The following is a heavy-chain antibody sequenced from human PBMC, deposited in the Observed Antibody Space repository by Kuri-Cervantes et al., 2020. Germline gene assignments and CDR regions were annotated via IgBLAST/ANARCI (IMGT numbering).Heavy chain of an antibody. V-gene: IGHV4-59*08. J-gene: IGHJ4*02. CDR2: IYYSGST. D-gene: IGHD6-19*01. CDR1: GGSMSSYY. Sequence: SETLSLTCTVSGGSMSSYYWSWIRQPPGKGLEWIGYIYYSGSTNYNPSLKSRVTISVDTSKNQFSLKLSSVTAADTAVYYCASLGIAVAGTSVWGQGTLVTVSS. CDR3: ASLGIAVAGTSV.